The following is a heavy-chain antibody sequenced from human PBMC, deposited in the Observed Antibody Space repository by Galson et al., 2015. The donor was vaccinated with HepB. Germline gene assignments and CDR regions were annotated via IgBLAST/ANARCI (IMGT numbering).Heavy chain of an antibody. CDR2: INPSGGST. CDR3: ARCVLLWDGPDY. J-gene: IGHJ4*02. D-gene: IGHD3-10*01. V-gene: IGHV1-46*01. CDR1: GYKFISYY. Sequence: SVKVSCKASGYKFISYYMHWVRQAPGQGLEWMGIINPSGGSTDYAPKFQGRVTLTRDTSTSTVFMELSSLRSDDTAVYFCARCVLLWDGPDYWGQGTVVTVSS.